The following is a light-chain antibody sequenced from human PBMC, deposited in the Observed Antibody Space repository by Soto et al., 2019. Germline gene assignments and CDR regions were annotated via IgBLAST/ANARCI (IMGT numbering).Light chain of an antibody. J-gene: IGKJ4*01. Sequence: EIVLTQSPATLSLSPGERATLSCRASQSVSSYLAWYQQKPGHAPRLLIYDASNRATGIPARFSGSGSGTDFTLTLSSLEPEDFAVYYCQQRSNWPLTFGGGTTVEIK. CDR2: DAS. CDR3: QQRSNWPLT. CDR1: QSVSSY. V-gene: IGKV3-11*01.